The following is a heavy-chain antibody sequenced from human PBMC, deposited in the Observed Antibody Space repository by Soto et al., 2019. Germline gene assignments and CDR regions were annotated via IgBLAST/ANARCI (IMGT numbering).Heavy chain of an antibody. Sequence: EVQLVESGGGLVKPGGSLKLSCAASGFTFSSYSMNWVRQAPGKGLEWVSSISSNSGYIHYADSLKGRFTISRDNTKNSLYLQMDSLRDEDTAAYYCARPIRSLEWPIRGAFVCLGQGPLVTGS. J-gene: IGHJ4*02. CDR2: ISSNSGYI. CDR3: ARPIRSLEWPIRGAFVC. CDR1: GFTFSSYS. V-gene: IGHV3-21*01. D-gene: IGHD3-3*01.